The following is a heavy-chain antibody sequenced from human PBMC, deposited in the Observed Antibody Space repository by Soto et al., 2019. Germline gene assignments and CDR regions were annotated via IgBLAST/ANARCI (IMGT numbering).Heavy chain of an antibody. CDR1: GFTVSNNY. CDR2: IYSGGAT. D-gene: IGHD1-1*01. J-gene: IGHJ4*02. Sequence: EVQLVESGGGLVQPGGSLRLSCAASGFTVSNNYMRWVRQAPGKGLEWVSLIYSGGATYYAVSVKGRFSISRDNSKNTLYLQMDSLRAEATAVYYCARDGTYNWVGGQGIQVTVSS. CDR3: ARDGTYNWV. V-gene: IGHV3-66*01.